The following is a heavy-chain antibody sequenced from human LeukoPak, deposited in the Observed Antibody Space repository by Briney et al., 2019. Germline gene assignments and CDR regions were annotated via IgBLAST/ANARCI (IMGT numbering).Heavy chain of an antibody. Sequence: SQTLSLTCTVSGGSISSGSYYWSWIRQPAGKGLEWIGRIYTSGSTNYNPSLKSRVPISVDTSKNQFSLKLSSVTAADTAVYYCARARFGDESFAYWGQGTLVTVSS. V-gene: IGHV4-61*02. CDR3: ARARFGDESFAY. CDR1: GGSISSGSYY. J-gene: IGHJ4*02. D-gene: IGHD3-10*01. CDR2: IYTSGST.